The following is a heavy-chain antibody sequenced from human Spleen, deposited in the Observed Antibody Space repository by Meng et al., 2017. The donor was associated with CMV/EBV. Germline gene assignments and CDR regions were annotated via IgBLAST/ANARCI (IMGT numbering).Heavy chain of an antibody. V-gene: IGHV3-48*03. CDR2: ISRSGDNI. CDR3: ARAPATEPIAAYGLDV. J-gene: IGHJ6*02. D-gene: IGHD5-24*01. CDR1: GFIFSRYE. Sequence: GESLKISCAASGFIFSRYEMNWVRRAPGKRLEWISYISRSGDNIYYADSVKGRFTVSRDNAENSLFLQMNSLRAEDTAAYYCARAPATEPIAAYGLDVWGQGTTVTVSS.